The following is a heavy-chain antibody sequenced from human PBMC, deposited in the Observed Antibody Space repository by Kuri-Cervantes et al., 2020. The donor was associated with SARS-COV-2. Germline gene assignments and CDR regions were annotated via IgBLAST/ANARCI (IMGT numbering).Heavy chain of an antibody. CDR1: RFTFSSYS. CDR3: ARASTTIYGLLSMLFSSNAFAI. Sequence: SLSLTSAVSRFTFSSYSMNWVSQAPGNGLEWVSSIISNSSYIYYADSVKGRFTISRDNAKNSLYLQMNSLRAEDTAVYYCARASTTIYGLLSMLFSSNAFAIWGQGTLVTVSS. V-gene: IGHV3-21*01. J-gene: IGHJ3*02. D-gene: IGHD3-3*01. CDR2: IISNSSYI.